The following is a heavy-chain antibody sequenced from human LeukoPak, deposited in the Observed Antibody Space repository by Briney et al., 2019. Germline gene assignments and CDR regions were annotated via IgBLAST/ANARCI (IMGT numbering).Heavy chain of an antibody. V-gene: IGHV3-48*03. Sequence: PGGSLRLSCAVSEFPFSFYEMNWVRQAPGKGLEWVSNIGSSGTNRYYADSVKGRFSISRDNAKGSLYLQMNSLRVEDTAAYYCALLAVASDFDYWGQGALVTVSS. CDR2: IGSSGTNR. J-gene: IGHJ4*02. CDR1: EFPFSFYE. D-gene: IGHD6-19*01. CDR3: ALLAVASDFDY.